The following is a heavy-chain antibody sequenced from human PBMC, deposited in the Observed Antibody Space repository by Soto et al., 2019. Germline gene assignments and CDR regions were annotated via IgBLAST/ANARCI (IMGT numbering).Heavy chain of an antibody. CDR3: AKDGIAVAGTTGMEQSFNPKMDV. D-gene: IGHD6-19*01. CDR2: ISGSGGST. J-gene: IGHJ6*02. V-gene: IGHV3-23*01. Sequence: EVQLLESGGGLVQPGGSLRLSCAASGFTFSSYAMSWVRQAPGKGLEWVSAISGSGGSTYYADSVKGRFTISRDNSKNTLYLKMNSLRAEETAVYYCAKDGIAVAGTTGMEQSFNPKMDVWGQGTTVTVSS. CDR1: GFTFSSYA.